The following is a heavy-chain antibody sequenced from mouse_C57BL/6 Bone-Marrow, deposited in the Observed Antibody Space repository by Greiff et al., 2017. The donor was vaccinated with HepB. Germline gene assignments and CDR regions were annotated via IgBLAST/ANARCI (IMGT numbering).Heavy chain of an antibody. V-gene: IGHV5-17*01. CDR1: GFTFSDYG. CDR3: ARLGRGFAY. Sequence: DVKLVESGGGLVKPGGSLKLSCAASGFTFSDYGMHWVRQAPEKGLEWVAYLSSGSSTIYYADTVKGRFTISRDNAKNTLFLQMTSLRSEDTAMYYCARLGRGFAYWGQGTLVTVSA. J-gene: IGHJ3*01. CDR2: LSSGSSTI.